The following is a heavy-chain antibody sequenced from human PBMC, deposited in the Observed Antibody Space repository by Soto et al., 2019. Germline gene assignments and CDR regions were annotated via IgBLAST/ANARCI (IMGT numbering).Heavy chain of an antibody. CDR3: ARSGSALDDYDPYYFTY. J-gene: IGHJ4*02. CDR1: GYSIRSSNL. D-gene: IGHD4-17*01. CDR2: IYYSGST. Sequence: QVQLQESGPGLVKPSDTLSLTCAVSGYSIRSSNLWGWIRQPPGKGLEWIGYIYYSGSTYYNPSPKSRVTMSVDTSKNQSSLERSSVSAVDTAVYHCARSGSALDDYDPYYFTYCGQGTLVTVCS. V-gene: IGHV4-28*01.